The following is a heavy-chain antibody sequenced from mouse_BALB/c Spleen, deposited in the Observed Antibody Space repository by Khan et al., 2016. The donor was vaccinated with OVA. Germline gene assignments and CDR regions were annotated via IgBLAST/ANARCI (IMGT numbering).Heavy chain of an antibody. CDR3: ARRNYYGTGLFDY. CDR1: GYNFTSYW. J-gene: IGHJ2*01. D-gene: IGHD1-1*01. Sequence: QVQLQQSGAELVKPGTSVKLSCKASGYNFTSYWINWVKLRPGQGLEWIGDIYPGSGSTKYNEKFKSKATLTVDTSSSTAYMQLSSLASEDSALYYCARRNYYGTGLFDYWGQGTTLTVSS. CDR2: IYPGSGST. V-gene: IGHV1-55*01.